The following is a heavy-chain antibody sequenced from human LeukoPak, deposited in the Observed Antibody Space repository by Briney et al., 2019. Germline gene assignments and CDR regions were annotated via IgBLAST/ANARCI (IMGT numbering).Heavy chain of an antibody. D-gene: IGHD1-26*01. CDR1: GYTFTGYY. J-gene: IGHJ4*02. Sequence: ASVRVSCKASGYTFTGYYMHWVRQAPGQGLEWMGWINPNSGGTNYAQKFQGRVTMTRDTSISTAYMELSRLRSDDTAVYYCARDGGIVGAAYFDYWGRGTLVTVSP. V-gene: IGHV1-2*02. CDR2: INPNSGGT. CDR3: ARDGGIVGAAYFDY.